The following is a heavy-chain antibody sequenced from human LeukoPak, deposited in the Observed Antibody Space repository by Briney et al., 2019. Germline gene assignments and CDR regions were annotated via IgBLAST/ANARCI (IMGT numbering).Heavy chain of an antibody. CDR2: IYYSGSS. D-gene: IGHD3-22*01. Sequence: PSETLSLTCTVSGVSINGYYWSWIRQPPGKGLEWIGYIYYSGSSNNNPSLKSRVTISVDTSKNQFSLKLSSVTAADTAVYYCARAAYDYDSSGYYYDSWYFDLWGRGTLVTVSS. J-gene: IGHJ2*01. CDR1: GVSINGYY. V-gene: IGHV4-59*01. CDR3: ARAAYDYDSSGYYYDSWYFDL.